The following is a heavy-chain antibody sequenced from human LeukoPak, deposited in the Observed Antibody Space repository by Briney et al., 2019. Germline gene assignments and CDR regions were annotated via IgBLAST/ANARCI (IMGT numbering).Heavy chain of an antibody. V-gene: IGHV1-69*04. CDR2: IIPLLGIV. Sequence: SVKVSCKASRVTFNSRSISWVRQAPGHGLDWMGRIIPLLGIVNYAQKFQGKVTITADKSTNTAYMELSSLRSEDTAMYYCASDRTIAAAVDPFDIWGQGTMVTVSS. CDR3: ASDRTIAAAVDPFDI. CDR1: RVTFNSRS. D-gene: IGHD6-13*01. J-gene: IGHJ3*02.